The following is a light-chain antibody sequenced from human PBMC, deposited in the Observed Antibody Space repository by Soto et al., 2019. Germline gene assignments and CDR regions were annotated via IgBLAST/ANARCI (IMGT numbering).Light chain of an antibody. CDR2: GAS. CDR1: QSISSY. Sequence: DTQIPQAPSSRYTSVGDRVTITCRASQSISSYLTWYQEKAGKAPKLLIYGASSLQSGIPSRFSGSGSGTDFTLTISSLQPEDFATYYCQQRNNWQVTFGQGTRLEIK. V-gene: IGKV1-39*01. J-gene: IGKJ5*01. CDR3: QQRNNWQVT.